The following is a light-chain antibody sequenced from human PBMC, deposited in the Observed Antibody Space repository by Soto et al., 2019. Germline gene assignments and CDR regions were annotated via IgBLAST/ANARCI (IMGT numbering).Light chain of an antibody. Sequence: EIVLTQSPGTLSLSPGERATLSCRASQSVSSSYLAWYQQKPGQAPRLLIYGASSRATGIPDRFSGSGSGTDFTLTISRLEPDDFAVYYCQQYGSSPVTFGPGTKVDIE. CDR2: GAS. CDR1: QSVSSSY. V-gene: IGKV3-20*01. J-gene: IGKJ3*01. CDR3: QQYGSSPVT.